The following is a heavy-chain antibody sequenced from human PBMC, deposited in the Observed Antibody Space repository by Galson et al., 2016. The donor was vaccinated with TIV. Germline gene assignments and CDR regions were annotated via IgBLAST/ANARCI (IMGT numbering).Heavy chain of an antibody. V-gene: IGHV4-39*01. Sequence: SETLSLTCTVSGDSINSSGRYWGWIRQPPGKGLEWIGTLYYSETTYYNPSLKSRVTMSVDTSKNQFSLQLRSVTAADTAVYYCGGLHDFALLIDYGGQGTLVTVSS. CDR1: GDSINSSGRY. CDR2: LYYSETT. J-gene: IGHJ4*02. D-gene: IGHD2/OR15-2a*01. CDR3: GGLHDFALLIDY.